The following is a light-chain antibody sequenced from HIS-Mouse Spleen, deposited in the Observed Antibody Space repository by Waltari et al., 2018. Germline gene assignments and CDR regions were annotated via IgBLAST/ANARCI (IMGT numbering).Light chain of an antibody. V-gene: IGLV2-23*01. J-gene: IGLJ3*02. Sequence: QSALTQPASVSGSPGQSITISCTGTSSDVGCYNLVSWDQQHPGKAPKLMIYEGSKRPSGVSNRFSGSKSGNTASLTISGLQAEDEADYYCCSYAGSSTWVFGGGTKLTVL. CDR2: EGS. CDR3: CSYAGSSTWV. CDR1: SSDVGCYNL.